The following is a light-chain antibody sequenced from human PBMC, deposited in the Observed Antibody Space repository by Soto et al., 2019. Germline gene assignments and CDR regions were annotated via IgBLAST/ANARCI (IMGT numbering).Light chain of an antibody. CDR1: QSVSSY. Sequence: EIVLTQSPATLSLSPGEGATLSCRASQSVSSYLAWYQQKPGQAPRLLIYDASNRATGIPARFSGSGSGTDFTLTISSLEPEDFAVYYCQQRSKWLLTFGGGTKVEIK. V-gene: IGKV3-11*01. CDR2: DAS. J-gene: IGKJ4*01. CDR3: QQRSKWLLT.